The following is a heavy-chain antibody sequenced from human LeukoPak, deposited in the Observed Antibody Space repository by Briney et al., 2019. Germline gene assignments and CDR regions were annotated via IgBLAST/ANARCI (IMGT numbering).Heavy chain of an antibody. J-gene: IGHJ4*02. CDR1: GGSISSGSYY. Sequence: SQTLSLTCAVSGGSISSGSYYWNWIRQPAVKRLEWLGHVFTRGTTNYNASLEGRLTISLDTARNQFSLYLSSVTAADTAMYFYARSSLAVYFDYWGQGTLVTASS. CDR2: VFTRGTT. CDR3: ARSSLAVYFDY. D-gene: IGHD6-19*01. V-gene: IGHV4-61*09.